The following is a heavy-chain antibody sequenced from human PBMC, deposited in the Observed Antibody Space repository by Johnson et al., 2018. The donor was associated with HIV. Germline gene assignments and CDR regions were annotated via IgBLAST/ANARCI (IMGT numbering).Heavy chain of an antibody. CDR2: MRYDGSNK. V-gene: IGHV3-30*02. Sequence: QVQLVESGGGVVQPGGSLRLSCAASGFTFSSYGMHWVRQAPGKGLEWVAFMRYDGSNKYYADSVKGRFTISRDNSKNSLYLQMNSLRAEDTAVYYCARHGATVVTRGAFDIWGRGTMVTVSS. CDR1: GFTFSSYG. D-gene: IGHD4-23*01. J-gene: IGHJ3*02. CDR3: ARHGATVVTRGAFDI.